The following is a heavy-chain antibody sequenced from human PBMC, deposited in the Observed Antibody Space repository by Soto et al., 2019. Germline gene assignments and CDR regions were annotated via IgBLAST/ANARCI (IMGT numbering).Heavy chain of an antibody. D-gene: IGHD1-26*01. V-gene: IGHV4-31*03. CDR3: AKDSGSYGLDY. J-gene: IGHJ4*02. CDR1: GGSINSGAYY. CDR2: IYFSGST. Sequence: SETLSLTCTVSGGSINSGAYYWSWIRQHPGKGLEWIGYIYFSGSTYYNPSLKSRVTISVDTSKNQFSLKLYSVTAADTAVYYCAKDSGSYGLDYWGQGTLVTVSS.